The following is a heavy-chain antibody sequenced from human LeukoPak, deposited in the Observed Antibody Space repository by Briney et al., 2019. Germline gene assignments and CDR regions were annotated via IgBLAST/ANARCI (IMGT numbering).Heavy chain of an antibody. J-gene: IGHJ4*02. CDR1: GFTLSSYW. D-gene: IGHD3-22*01. CDR2: IKSDGSTT. CDR3: AKDRERTYYYGSSGYYYFDS. V-gene: IGHV3-74*01. Sequence: GGSLRLSCAASGFTLSSYWMHWVRQAPGKGLVWVSRIKSDGSTTNYADSVKGRFTISRDNAKNTLYLQMNSLRAEDTAVYYCAKDRERTYYYGSSGYYYFDSRGQGTLVTVSS.